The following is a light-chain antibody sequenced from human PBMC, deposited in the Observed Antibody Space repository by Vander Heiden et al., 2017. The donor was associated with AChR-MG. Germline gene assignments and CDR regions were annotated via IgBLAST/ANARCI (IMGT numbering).Light chain of an antibody. Sequence: EIVLTQSPATLSLSLGERATLSCRASQSVNSFLDWYQQKPGQAPRLLIYDASSRAAGIPARFSGSGSGTDFTLTISGLEPEDFAVYFCQQRSNWPPVFSFGPGTKVDVK. V-gene: IGKV3-11*01. CDR2: DAS. J-gene: IGKJ3*01. CDR3: QQRSNWPPVFS. CDR1: QSVNSF.